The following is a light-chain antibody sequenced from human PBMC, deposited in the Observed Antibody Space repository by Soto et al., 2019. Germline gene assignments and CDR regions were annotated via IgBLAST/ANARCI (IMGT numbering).Light chain of an antibody. CDR1: SSYVGGYNY. CDR2: DVS. J-gene: IGLJ1*01. Sequence: QSALTQPASVSGSPGQSITISCTGTSSYVGGYNYVSWYQQHPGKAPKLMIYDVSNRPSGVSNRFSGSKSGNTASLTISGLQAEDEAAYSCSSYTSSSSYVFGTGTKVTVL. V-gene: IGLV2-14*01. CDR3: SSYTSSSSYV.